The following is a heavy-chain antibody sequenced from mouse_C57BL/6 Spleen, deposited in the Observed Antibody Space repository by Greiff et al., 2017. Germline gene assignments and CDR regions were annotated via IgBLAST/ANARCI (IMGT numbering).Heavy chain of an antibody. J-gene: IGHJ3*01. D-gene: IGHD2-4*01. Sequence: QVQLQQSGPGLVQPSQSLSITCTASGFSLTSYGVHWVRQSPGKGLEWLGVIWRGGSTDYNAAFMSRLSITKDNSKGQVFFKMNSLQADDTAIYYCAKNEGLRQGAWFAYWGQGTLVTVSA. CDR1: GFSLTSYG. CDR3: AKNEGLRQGAWFAY. CDR2: IWRGGST. V-gene: IGHV2-5*01.